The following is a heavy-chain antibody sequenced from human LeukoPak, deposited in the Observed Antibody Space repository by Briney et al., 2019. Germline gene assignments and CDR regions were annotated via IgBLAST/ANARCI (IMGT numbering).Heavy chain of an antibody. CDR2: INPKSDGT. D-gene: IGHD1-1*01. J-gene: IGHJ3*01. V-gene: IGHV1-2*02. Sequence: GASVKVSCKASGYIFTGYYLHWVRQAPGQGLEWMGWINPKSDGTKYAQNFRGRVTMTWDTSISTAYMEVSSLTSDDTAMFYCARDPPGTTAFDLWGQGTMVTVSS. CDR1: GYIFTGYY. CDR3: ARDPPGTTAFDL.